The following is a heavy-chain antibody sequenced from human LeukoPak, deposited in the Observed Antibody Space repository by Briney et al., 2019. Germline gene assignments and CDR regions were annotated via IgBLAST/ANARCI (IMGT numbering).Heavy chain of an antibody. CDR1: GYTFTGYY. Sequence: ASVKVSCKASGYTFTGYYMHWVRQAPGQGLEWMGWINPNSGGTNYAQKFQGWVTMTRDTSISTAYMELSRLRSDDTAVYYCARGYCTNGVCLHDFDYWGQGTLVTVSS. CDR2: INPNSGGT. J-gene: IGHJ4*02. CDR3: ARGYCTNGVCLHDFDY. V-gene: IGHV1-2*04. D-gene: IGHD2-8*01.